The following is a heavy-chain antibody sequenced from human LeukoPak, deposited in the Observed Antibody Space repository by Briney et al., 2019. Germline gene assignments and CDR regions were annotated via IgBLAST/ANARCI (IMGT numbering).Heavy chain of an antibody. V-gene: IGHV1-8*01. CDR2: MNPNNGNT. J-gene: IGHJ6*02. CDR3: ARDPTYYYDSSGPLRYYYYGMDV. D-gene: IGHD3-22*01. Sequence: ASVKVSCKASGFTFTSYDINWVRQASGQGLEWMGWMNPNNGNTGYAQKFQGRVTMTRDTSISTAYMELSSLRSEDTAVYYCARDPTYYYDSSGPLRYYYYGMDVWGQGTTVTVSS. CDR1: GFTFTSYD.